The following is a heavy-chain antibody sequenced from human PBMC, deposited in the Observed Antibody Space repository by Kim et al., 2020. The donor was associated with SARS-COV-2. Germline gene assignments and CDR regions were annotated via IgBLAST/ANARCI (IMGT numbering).Heavy chain of an antibody. J-gene: IGHJ5*02. Sequence: AQKLQGRVTMTTDTATSTAYMELRSLRSDDTAVYYCARDHRTERTKLFDPWGQGTLVTVSS. V-gene: IGHV1-18*01. CDR3: ARDHRTERTKLFDP.